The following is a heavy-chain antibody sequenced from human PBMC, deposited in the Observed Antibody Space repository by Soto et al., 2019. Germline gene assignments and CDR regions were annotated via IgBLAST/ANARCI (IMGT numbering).Heavy chain of an antibody. CDR2: INHSGRI. CDR3: ARDKGIAAAYNWFEP. J-gene: IGHJ5*02. D-gene: IGHD6-13*01. V-gene: IGHV4-34*01. Sequence: PSETLSLTCAVYVGSFSGHSWTWIRQPPGKGLEWIGDINHSGRINYSPSLKSRVTISVDTSKNQFSLKLSSVTAADTAVYYCARDKGIAAAYNWFEPWGQGTMVTVSS. CDR1: VGSFSGHS.